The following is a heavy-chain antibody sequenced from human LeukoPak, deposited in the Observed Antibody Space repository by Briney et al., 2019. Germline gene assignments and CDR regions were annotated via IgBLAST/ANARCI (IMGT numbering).Heavy chain of an antibody. CDR2: IYYSGST. Sequence: SETLSLTCTVSGGSISSSSYYWGWIRQPPGKGLEWIGSIYYSGSTYYNPSLKSRVTISVDTSKNQFSLKLSSVTAADTAVYYCARVPQRWLQLAVDYWGQGTLVTVSS. V-gene: IGHV4-39*07. CDR3: ARVPQRWLQLAVDY. J-gene: IGHJ4*02. CDR1: GGSISSSSYY. D-gene: IGHD5-24*01.